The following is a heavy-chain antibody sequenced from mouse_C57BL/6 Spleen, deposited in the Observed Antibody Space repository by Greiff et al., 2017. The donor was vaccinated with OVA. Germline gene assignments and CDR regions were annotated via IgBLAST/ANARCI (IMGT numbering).Heavy chain of an antibody. D-gene: IGHD2-4*01. CDR3: AFDYGGY. Sequence: VHLVESGAELVRPGSSVKLSCKASGYTFTNYWMDWVKQRPGQGLEWIGNIYPSDSQTHYNQKFKDKATLTVDKSSSTAYMQLSSLTSEDSAVYYCAFDYGGYWGQGTTLTVSS. V-gene: IGHV1-61*01. CDR1: GYTFTNYW. CDR2: IYPSDSQT. J-gene: IGHJ2*01.